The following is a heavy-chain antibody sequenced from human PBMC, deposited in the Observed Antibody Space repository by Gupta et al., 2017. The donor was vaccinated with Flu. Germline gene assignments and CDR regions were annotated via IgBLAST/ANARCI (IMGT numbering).Heavy chain of an antibody. Sequence: QVQLQQWGAGLLKPSETLSLTCAVYGGSFSGYYWSWIRQPPGKGLEWIGEIDQSGSTNYNPSLKSRVTMSVDTSKNQFSLKLSSVTAADTAVYYCARDLEGPFHYGGQGTLVTVSS. CDR1: GGSFSGYY. CDR3: ARDLEGPFHY. V-gene: IGHV4-34*02. CDR2: IDQSGST. J-gene: IGHJ4*02. D-gene: IGHD3-3*01.